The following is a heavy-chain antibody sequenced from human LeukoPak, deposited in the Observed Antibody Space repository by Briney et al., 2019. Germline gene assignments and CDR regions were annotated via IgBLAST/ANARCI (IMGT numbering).Heavy chain of an antibody. CDR3: ASDNVSHGGYFDY. D-gene: IGHD3-16*01. V-gene: IGHV3-21*04. CDR1: GFTFSSYN. CDR2: ISGSGNTT. J-gene: IGHJ4*02. Sequence: GGSLRLSCAASGFTFSSYNMNWVRQAPGKGLEWLSSISGSGNTTYYADSVKGRFTISRDNAKNTLYLQMNSLRAEDAAVYHCASDNVSHGGYFDYWGQGTLVTVSS.